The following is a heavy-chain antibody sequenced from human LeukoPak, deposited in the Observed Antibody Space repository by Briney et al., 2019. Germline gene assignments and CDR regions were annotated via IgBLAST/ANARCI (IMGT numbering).Heavy chain of an antibody. CDR3: ARGGFPGAFDK. Sequence: PSGGSRRLSCAASGFTLSHYWMHWVRQGPGKGLVWVSLIQNDGSSTDYADSVKGRFTISRDTAKNTLYLQMNSLRDEDTAVYYCARGGFPGAFDKWGRGTLVTVSS. CDR1: GFTLSHYW. CDR2: IQNDGSST. V-gene: IGHV3-74*01. J-gene: IGHJ4*02.